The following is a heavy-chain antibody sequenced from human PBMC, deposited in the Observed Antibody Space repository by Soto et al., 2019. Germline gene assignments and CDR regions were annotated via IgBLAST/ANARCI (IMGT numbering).Heavy chain of an antibody. CDR2: IYHSGMT. J-gene: IGHJ4*02. CDR3: ARQDGYNTGPFDY. Sequence: PSETLSLTCTVSGGSISSSGYYWSWIRQHPEKGLEWIGYIYHSGMTYYNPSLKSRVTISVDMSKNQFSLKLTSVTVADTAVFYCARQDGYNTGPFDYWGLGTLVTVSS. V-gene: IGHV4-31*03. D-gene: IGHD1-1*01. CDR1: GGSISSSGYY.